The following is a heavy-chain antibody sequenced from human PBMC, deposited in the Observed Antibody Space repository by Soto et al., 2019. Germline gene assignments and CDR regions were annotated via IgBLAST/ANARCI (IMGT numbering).Heavy chain of an antibody. Sequence: GGPLRLSWAASGCTISNAWMSWVRQAPGKGLEWVGRIKSKTDGGTTDYAAPVKGRFTISRDDSKNTLYLQMNSLKTEDTAVYYCTTDSSGSDAFDIWGQGTMVTVSS. CDR2: IKSKTDGGTT. V-gene: IGHV3-15*01. J-gene: IGHJ3*02. CDR1: GCTISNAW. D-gene: IGHD6-19*01. CDR3: TTDSSGSDAFDI.